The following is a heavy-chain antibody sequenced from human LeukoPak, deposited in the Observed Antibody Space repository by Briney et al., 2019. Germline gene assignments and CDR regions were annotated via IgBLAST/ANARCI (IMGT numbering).Heavy chain of an antibody. Sequence: GGSLRLSCAASGFTFSSYSMNWVRQAPGKGLEWISSITSNSKYIFYGDSLKGRFTISRDNAKNSLYLQMNSLRAEDTAVYYCAELGITMIGGVWGKGTTVTISS. CDR3: AELGITMIGGV. D-gene: IGHD3-10*02. CDR2: ITSNSKYI. CDR1: GFTFSSYS. V-gene: IGHV3-21*01. J-gene: IGHJ6*04.